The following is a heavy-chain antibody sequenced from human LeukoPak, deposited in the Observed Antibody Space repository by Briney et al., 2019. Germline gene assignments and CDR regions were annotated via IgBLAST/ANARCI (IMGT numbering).Heavy chain of an antibody. CDR2: IYYSGST. D-gene: IGHD5-12*01. J-gene: IGHJ4*02. CDR1: GGSISSGDYY. Sequence: SETLSLTCTVSGGSISSGDYYWSWIRQPPGKGLEWIGYIYYSGSTYYNPSLKSRVTISVDTSKNQFSLQLNSVTPEDTAVYYCARDHRRYSGYSIFDYWGQGTLVIVSS. V-gene: IGHV4-30-4*08. CDR3: ARDHRRYSGYSIFDY.